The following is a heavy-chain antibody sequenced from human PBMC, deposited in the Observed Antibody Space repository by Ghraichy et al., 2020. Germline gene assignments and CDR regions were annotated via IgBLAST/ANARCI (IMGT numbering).Heavy chain of an antibody. CDR2: IYFSGNT. Sequence: SETLSLTCTVSGGSIRSSSYYWGWIRQPQGKGLEWIGSIYFSGNTYYNPSLMSRVTISVDTSKNQFSLKLRSVTAADTAVYYCATQIDGYNPGLFDYWGQGTLVTVSS. J-gene: IGHJ4*02. V-gene: IGHV4-39*01. CDR1: GGSIRSSSYY. CDR3: ATQIDGYNPGLFDY. D-gene: IGHD5-24*01.